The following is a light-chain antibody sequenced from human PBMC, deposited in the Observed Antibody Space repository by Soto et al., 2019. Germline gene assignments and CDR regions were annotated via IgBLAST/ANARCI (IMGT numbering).Light chain of an antibody. V-gene: IGKV3-15*01. Sequence: MTQSPSTLFASVGDRVTITFGASQSVRNWLAWYQQKPGQTPRLLIYDTSTRATGVPTRFSGSRSGAEFTLTINSLQSEDFAVYYCQPYNNWPLTFGGGTKVDIK. CDR1: QSVRNW. CDR3: QPYNNWPLT. CDR2: DTS. J-gene: IGKJ4*01.